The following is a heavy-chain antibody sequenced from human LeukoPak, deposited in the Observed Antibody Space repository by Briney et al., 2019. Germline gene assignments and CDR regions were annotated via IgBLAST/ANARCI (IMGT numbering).Heavy chain of an antibody. CDR3: ASMTYYYDSSGYYYEGNFDY. V-gene: IGHV1-2*02. D-gene: IGHD3-22*01. J-gene: IGHJ4*02. CDR1: GYTFTGYY. Sequence: ASVKVSCKASGYTFTGYYMHWVRQAPGQGLEWMGWINPNSGGTNYAQKFQGRVTMTRDTSISTAYMELSRLRSDDTAVYYCASMTYYYDSSGYYYEGNFDYWGQGTLVTVSS. CDR2: INPNSGGT.